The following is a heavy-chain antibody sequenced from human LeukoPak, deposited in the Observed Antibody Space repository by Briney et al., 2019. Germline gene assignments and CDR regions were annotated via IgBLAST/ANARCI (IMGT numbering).Heavy chain of an antibody. Sequence: ASVKVSCKASGYTFTSYGISWVRQAPGQGLEWMGWISAYNGNTNYAQKLQGRVTMTTDTSTSTAYMELRSLRSDDTAVYYCARWGKRGYSYGPSHYYFDYWGQGTLVTVSS. D-gene: IGHD5-18*01. CDR1: GYTFTSYG. CDR3: ARWGKRGYSYGPSHYYFDY. V-gene: IGHV1-18*01. J-gene: IGHJ4*02. CDR2: ISAYNGNT.